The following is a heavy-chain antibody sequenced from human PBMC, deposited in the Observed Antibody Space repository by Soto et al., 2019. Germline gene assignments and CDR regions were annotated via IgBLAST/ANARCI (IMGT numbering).Heavy chain of an antibody. CDR2: IHSSGTT. CDR1: GDSINSFY. V-gene: IGHV4-4*07. J-gene: IGHJ4*02. Sequence: PSETLSLTCTVSGDSINSFYWTWIRQPAGKRLEWIGRIHSSGTTKYNPSLKSRVTMSVDTSKNQFSLKLTSVTAADTAVYYCARARIIGTSYSDYWGQGILVTVSS. CDR3: ARARIIGTSYSDY. D-gene: IGHD1-7*01.